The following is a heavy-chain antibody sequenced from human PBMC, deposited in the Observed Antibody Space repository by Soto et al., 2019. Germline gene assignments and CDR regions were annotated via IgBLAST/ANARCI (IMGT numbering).Heavy chain of an antibody. CDR2: ISAHNGNT. J-gene: IGHJ4*02. CDR3: ARGRYGDY. CDR1: GYTFTSYG. D-gene: IGHD1-1*01. V-gene: IGHV1-18*01. Sequence: QVHLVQSGAEVKKPGASVKVSCKASGYTFTSYGITWARQAPGQGLEWMGWISAHNGNTDYAQKLQGRVIVTRDTSTSPAYMELRSLISDDPAVYYWARGRYGDYWGQGALVTVSS.